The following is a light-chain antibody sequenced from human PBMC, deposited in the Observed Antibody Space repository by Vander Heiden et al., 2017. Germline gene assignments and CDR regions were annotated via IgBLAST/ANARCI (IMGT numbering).Light chain of an antibody. J-gene: IGLJ2*01. CDR2: EDK. Sequence: SYDLTQPPSVSVSPGQTASIPCSGDNFGHKYTSWYQQKPGQSPLLVIYEDKKRPSVIPERFSGSNSGNIATLAISGTQPMDEADYYCQTWDSSSAIFGGGTKLTVL. CDR3: QTWDSSSAI. V-gene: IGLV3-1*01. CDR1: NFGHKY.